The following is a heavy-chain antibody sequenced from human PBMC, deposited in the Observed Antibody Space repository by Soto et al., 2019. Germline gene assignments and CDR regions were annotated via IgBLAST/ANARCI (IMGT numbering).Heavy chain of an antibody. D-gene: IGHD5-12*01. Sequence: QVQLQESGPGLVKPSWTLSLTCAVSSGSISSSNWWSWVRQTPGKGLEWIGEIYHSGSTNYNPSLKRRVTISVDKSKNQFSLNLRSVTAADTAVYDCARAFGYSGTHYYYYYMDVWGKGTTVTVSS. CDR3: ARAFGYSGTHYYYYYMDV. V-gene: IGHV4-4*02. CDR1: SGSISSSNW. CDR2: IYHSGST. J-gene: IGHJ6*03.